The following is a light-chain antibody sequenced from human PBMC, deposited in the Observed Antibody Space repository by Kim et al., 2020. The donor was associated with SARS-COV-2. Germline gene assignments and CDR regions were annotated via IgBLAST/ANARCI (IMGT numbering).Light chain of an antibody. Sequence: DIQLTQSPSFLSASVGDRVTITCRASQGISSYLAWYQQTPGKAPKLLIYAASTLQSGVPSRFSGSGSGTEFTLTISSLQPEDSAIYSCQQLTSYPLTFGGGTKVDIK. J-gene: IGKJ4*01. V-gene: IGKV1-9*01. CDR2: AAS. CDR3: QQLTSYPLT. CDR1: QGISSY.